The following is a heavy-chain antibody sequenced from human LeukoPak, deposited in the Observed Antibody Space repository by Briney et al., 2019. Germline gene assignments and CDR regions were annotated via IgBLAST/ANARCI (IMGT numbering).Heavy chain of an antibody. J-gene: IGHJ4*02. Sequence: SETLSLTCTVSGGSISSYYWSWIRQPPGKGLEWIGYIYYSGSTNYNPSLKSRVTISVDTSKNQFSLKLSSVTAADTAVYYCARATVADYYFDYWGQGTLVSVSS. CDR2: IYYSGST. V-gene: IGHV4-59*01. CDR3: ARATVADYYFDY. D-gene: IGHD2-15*01. CDR1: GGSISSYY.